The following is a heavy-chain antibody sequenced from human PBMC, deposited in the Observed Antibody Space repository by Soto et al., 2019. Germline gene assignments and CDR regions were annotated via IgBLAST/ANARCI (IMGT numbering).Heavy chain of an antibody. CDR3: ARDPIVATSAFDY. CDR2: IYYSGST. V-gene: IGHV4-30-4*01. D-gene: IGHD5-12*01. Sequence: SETLSLTCTVSGGSISSGDYYWSWIRQPPGKGLEWIGYIYYSGSTYYNPSLKSRVTISVDTSKNQFSLKLSSVTAADTDVYYCARDPIVATSAFDYWGQGTLVTVSS. J-gene: IGHJ4*02. CDR1: GGSISSGDYY.